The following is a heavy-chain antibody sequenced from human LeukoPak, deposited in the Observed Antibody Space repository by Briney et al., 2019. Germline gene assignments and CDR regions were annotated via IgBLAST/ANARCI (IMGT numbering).Heavy chain of an antibody. CDR2: ITGSGGDA. V-gene: IGHV3-23*01. D-gene: IGHD2-15*01. CDR1: GFTFSNYA. Sequence: GGSLRLSCAASGFTFSNYAMNWVRQAPGKGLEWVPSITGSGGDAYYADSVKGRFTISRDNSKNTLDLQMNSLRAEDTAVYYCAKGLKGCSGSSCYYFFDFWGQGALITVSS. J-gene: IGHJ4*02. CDR3: AKGLKGCSGSSCYYFFDF.